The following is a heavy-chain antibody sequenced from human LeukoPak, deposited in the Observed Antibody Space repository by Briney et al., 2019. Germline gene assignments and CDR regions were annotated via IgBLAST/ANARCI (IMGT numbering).Heavy chain of an antibody. D-gene: IGHD1-14*01. CDR3: ARVSESEWNFDL. CDR2: ISSSGTYI. J-gene: IGHJ2*01. V-gene: IGHV3-21*01. CDR1: GFTFSRYS. Sequence: NPGGFLRLSCVASGFTFSRYSMNWVRQAPGKGLEWVSSISSSGTYIYYADSMKGRFTLSRDNAKNSLYLQMNSLRAEDTAVYYCARVSESEWNFDLWGRGTLVTVSS.